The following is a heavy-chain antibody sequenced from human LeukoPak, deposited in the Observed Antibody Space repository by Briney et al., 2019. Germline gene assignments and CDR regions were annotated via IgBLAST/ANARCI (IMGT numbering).Heavy chain of an antibody. Sequence: SETLSLTCTVSGGSISSYYWSWIRQPPGKGLEWIGYIYYSGSTNYNPSLKSRVTMSVDTSKNQFSLKLSSVTAADTAVYYCARGGYVDTAMVFSNPYYYYGMDVWGQGTTVTVSS. CDR1: GGSISSYY. D-gene: IGHD5-18*01. CDR3: ARGGYVDTAMVFSNPYYYYGMDV. J-gene: IGHJ6*02. V-gene: IGHV4-59*01. CDR2: IYYSGST.